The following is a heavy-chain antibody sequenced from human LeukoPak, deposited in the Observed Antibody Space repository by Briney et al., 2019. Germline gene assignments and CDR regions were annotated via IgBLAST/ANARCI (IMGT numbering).Heavy chain of an antibody. CDR2: ISAYNGNT. D-gene: IGHD6-19*01. CDR3: ARGPLGRGWYYFDY. J-gene: IGHJ4*02. V-gene: IGHV1-18*01. CDR1: GYTFTSYG. Sequence: ASVKVSFKASGYTFTSYGISWVRQAPGQGLEWMGWISAYNGNTNYAQKLQGRVTMTTDTSTTTAYMELRSLRSDDTAVYYCARGPLGRGWYYFDYWGQGTLVTVSS.